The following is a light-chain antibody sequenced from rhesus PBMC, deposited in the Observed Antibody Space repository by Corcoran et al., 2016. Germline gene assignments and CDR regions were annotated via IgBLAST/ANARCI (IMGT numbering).Light chain of an antibody. V-gene: IGKV1-25*01. J-gene: IGKJ1*01. CDR3: QHYYSTPPT. Sequence: DIQMTQSPSSLSASVGDRVTITCRASQGITNDLAWYQQKPGETPKLLIYEASRLQSGIPSRVSGSGSGTDFTLTISSLQSEDFATYYCQHYYSTPPTFGQGTKVEIK. CDR2: EAS. CDR1: QGITND.